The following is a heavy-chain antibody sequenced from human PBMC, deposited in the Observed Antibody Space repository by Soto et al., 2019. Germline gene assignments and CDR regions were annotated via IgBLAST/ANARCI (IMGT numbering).Heavy chain of an antibody. Sequence: GGPLRLSWVGSGFNFSNYGMHWVRQPPGKGLEWVALISDDGDKRYYADSVRGRLIISRDNSKDTLYLQMNSLGPDDTAVYFCAKARVRIVGANCFDYWGQGTPVTVSS. D-gene: IGHD1-26*01. J-gene: IGHJ4*02. V-gene: IGHV3-30*18. CDR2: ISDDGDKR. CDR1: GFNFSNYG. CDR3: AKARVRIVGANCFDY.